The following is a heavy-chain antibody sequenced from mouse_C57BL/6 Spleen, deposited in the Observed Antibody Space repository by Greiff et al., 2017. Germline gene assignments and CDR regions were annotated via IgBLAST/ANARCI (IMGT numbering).Heavy chain of an antibody. Sequence: QVQLKQSGAELVRPGASVTLSCKASGYTFTDYEMHWVKQTPVHGLEWIGAIDPETGGTAYNQKFKGKAILTADKSSSTAYMELRSLTSEDSAVYYCTRRGYYGSSPYFDYWGQGTTLTVSS. V-gene: IGHV1-15*01. J-gene: IGHJ2*01. CDR3: TRRGYYGSSPYFDY. CDR2: IDPETGGT. CDR1: GYTFTDYE. D-gene: IGHD1-1*01.